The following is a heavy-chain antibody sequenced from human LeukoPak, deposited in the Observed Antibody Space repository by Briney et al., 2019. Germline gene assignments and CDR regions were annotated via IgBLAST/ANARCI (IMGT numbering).Heavy chain of an antibody. J-gene: IGHJ3*02. Sequence: GGSLRLSCAASGFTFSSYWMSWVRQAPGKGLEWVANIKQDGSEKYYVDSVKGRFTISRDNAKNSLYLQTNSLRAEDTAVYYCASESVGSPDAFDIWGQGTMVTVS. V-gene: IGHV3-7*01. CDR2: IKQDGSEK. CDR1: GFTFSSYW. CDR3: ASESVGSPDAFDI. D-gene: IGHD3-10*01.